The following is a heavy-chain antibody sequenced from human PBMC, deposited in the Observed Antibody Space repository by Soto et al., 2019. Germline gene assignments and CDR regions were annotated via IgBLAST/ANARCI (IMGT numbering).Heavy chain of an antibody. CDR3: AKYSRSWYSGMDV. V-gene: IGHV3-23*01. CDR1: GFTFSSYV. J-gene: IGHJ6*02. Sequence: EVQLLESGGGLVQPGGSLRLSCVASGFTFSSYVMSWVRQAPGKGLEWVSSISGSGGSTYYADSVKGRFTISRDNTKNTLFVQMNSLRAEDTAVYYCAKYSRSWYSGMDVWGQGTTVTVSS. CDR2: ISGSGGST. D-gene: IGHD6-13*01.